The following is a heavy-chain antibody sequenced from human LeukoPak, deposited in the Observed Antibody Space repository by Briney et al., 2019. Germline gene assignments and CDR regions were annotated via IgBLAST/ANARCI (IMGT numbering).Heavy chain of an antibody. J-gene: IGHJ4*02. V-gene: IGHV3-33*08. CDR1: GFTFSSNS. Sequence: PGGSLRLSCAASGFTFSSNSMTWVRQAPGKGLEWVAIIWFDGSNKYYANSAKGRFTISRDNSKNTLYLQMNSLRAEDTAVYYCARDGEVADSSSPAGGEPFDYWGQGTLVTVSS. CDR2: IWFDGSNK. D-gene: IGHD6-6*01. CDR3: ARDGEVADSSSPAGGEPFDY.